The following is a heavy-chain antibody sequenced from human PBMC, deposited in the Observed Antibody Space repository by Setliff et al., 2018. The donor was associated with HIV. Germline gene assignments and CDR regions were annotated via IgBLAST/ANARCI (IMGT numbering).Heavy chain of an antibody. Sequence: PGGSLRLSCAASGFNFSRNDMHWVRQAPGKGLEWMAAISYDGTNEWYADSVKGRFTISRDNSQNTVFLQMDSLRPEDTAVYYCARDDYFQHWGQGTQVTVS. CDR2: ISYDGTNE. CDR3: ARDDYFQH. J-gene: IGHJ1*01. CDR1: GFNFSRND. V-gene: IGHV3-30*04.